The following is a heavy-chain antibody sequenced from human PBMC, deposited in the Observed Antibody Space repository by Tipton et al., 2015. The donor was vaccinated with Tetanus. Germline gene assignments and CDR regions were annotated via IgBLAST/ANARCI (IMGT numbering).Heavy chain of an antibody. V-gene: IGHV4-31*03. CDR3: ARLGDPQRYFDWRNSF. CDR1: GGSISSGGSY. J-gene: IGHJ4*02. D-gene: IGHD3-9*01. CDR2: IYYTGST. Sequence: TLSLTCSYSGGSISSGGSYWSWIRQHPANGLEWIGFIYYTGSTDYTPSLRSRVTISLDMSANQFSLQLSSVTAADTAVYYCARLGDPQRYFDWRNSFWGPGTLVTVSS.